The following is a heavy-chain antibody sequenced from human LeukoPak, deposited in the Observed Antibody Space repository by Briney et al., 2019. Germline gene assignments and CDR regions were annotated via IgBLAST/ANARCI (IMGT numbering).Heavy chain of an antibody. J-gene: IGHJ6*02. CDR2: ISYDGSNK. D-gene: IGHD3-10*01. Sequence: GRSLRLSRAASGFTFSSYGMHWVRQAPGKGLEWVAVISYDGSNKYYADSVKGRFTISRDNSKNTLYLQMNSLRAEDTAVYYCAKDTGYYGPEYGMDVWGQGTTVTVSS. V-gene: IGHV3-30*18. CDR1: GFTFSSYG. CDR3: AKDTGYYGPEYGMDV.